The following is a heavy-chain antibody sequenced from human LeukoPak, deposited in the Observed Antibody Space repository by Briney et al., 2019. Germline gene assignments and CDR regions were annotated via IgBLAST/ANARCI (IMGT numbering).Heavy chain of an antibody. CDR2: ISAYNGNT. D-gene: IGHD3-16*02. Sequence: ASVKVSCKASGYTFTSYGFSWVRQAPGQGLEWMGWISAYNGNTNYAQKLQGRVTMTTDTSTSTAYMELRSLRSDDTAVYYCAREADYVWGSYRPNWFDPWGQGTLVTVSS. CDR1: GYTFTSYG. CDR3: AREADYVWGSYRPNWFDP. V-gene: IGHV1-18*01. J-gene: IGHJ5*02.